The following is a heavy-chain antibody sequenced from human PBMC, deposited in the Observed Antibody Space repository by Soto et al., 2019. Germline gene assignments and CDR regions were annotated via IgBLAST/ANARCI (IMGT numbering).Heavy chain of an antibody. Sequence: GSLRLSCAASGFTFSSYAMSWVRQAPGKGLEWVPAISGSGGSTYYADSVKGRFTISRDNSKNTLYLQMNSLRAEGTAVYYCAVTQLLRYYFDYWGQGTLVTGSS. D-gene: IGHD2-2*01. CDR2: ISGSGGST. CDR3: AVTQLLRYYFDY. J-gene: IGHJ4*02. CDR1: GFTFSSYA. V-gene: IGHV3-23*01.